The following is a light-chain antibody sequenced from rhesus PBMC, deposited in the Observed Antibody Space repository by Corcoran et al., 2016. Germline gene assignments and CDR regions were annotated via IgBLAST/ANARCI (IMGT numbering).Light chain of an antibody. CDR1: QSISSW. J-gene: IGKJ2*01. CDR2: KAS. V-gene: IGKV1-22*01. Sequence: DIQMTQSPSSLSASVGDTVTITCRASQSISSWLAWYQQKPGKAPKLLIYKASTLQSGVPSRFSGSGSGTDFTLTISSLRSEDFATYYFQQYSSSPYSFGQGTKVEIK. CDR3: QQYSSSPYS.